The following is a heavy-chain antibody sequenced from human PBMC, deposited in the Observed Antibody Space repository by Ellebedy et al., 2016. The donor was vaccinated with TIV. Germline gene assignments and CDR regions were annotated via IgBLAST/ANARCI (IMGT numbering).Heavy chain of an antibody. D-gene: IGHD6-19*01. CDR3: ARLSVAGTG. CDR2: INHSGST. Sequence: SEALSLTXAVYGGSFSGYYWSWIRQPPGKGLEWIGEINHSGSTNYNPSLKSRVTISVDTSKNQFSLKLSSVTAADTAVYYCARLSVAGTGWGQGTLVTVSS. CDR1: GGSFSGYY. J-gene: IGHJ4*02. V-gene: IGHV4-34*01.